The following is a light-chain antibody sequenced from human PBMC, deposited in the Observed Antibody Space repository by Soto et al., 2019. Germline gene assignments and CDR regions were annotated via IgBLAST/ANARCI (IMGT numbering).Light chain of an antibody. Sequence: QSALTQPASVSGSSGQSITISCTGTSSDVGYYKYVSWYQQHPGKAPKLMIYDVGSRPSGVSNRFSGSKSGNTASLTISGLQAEDEADYYCASHPSSNTHVVFGGGTKVTVL. CDR1: SSDVGYYKY. J-gene: IGLJ2*01. CDR3: ASHPSSNTHVV. V-gene: IGLV2-14*03. CDR2: DVG.